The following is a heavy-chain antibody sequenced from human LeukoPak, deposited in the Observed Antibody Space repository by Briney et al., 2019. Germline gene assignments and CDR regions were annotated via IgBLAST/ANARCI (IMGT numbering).Heavy chain of an antibody. V-gene: IGHV3-74*01. CDR3: ARDLNWGASDY. J-gene: IGHJ4*02. CDR2: INGDGSSI. Sequence: GGSLRLSCAASGFTFSSHWMYWVRQAPGKGLVWVSRINGDGSSIAYAASVKGRFAISRDNTKNTLYLQMNSLRAEDTAVYYCARDLNWGASDYWGQGTLVTVSS. CDR1: GFTFSSHW. D-gene: IGHD7-27*01.